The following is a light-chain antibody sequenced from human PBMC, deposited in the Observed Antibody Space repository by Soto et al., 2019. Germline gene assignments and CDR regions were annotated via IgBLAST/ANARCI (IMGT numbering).Light chain of an antibody. J-gene: IGKJ4*01. V-gene: IGKV3-15*01. CDR1: QSVSNN. CDR3: HQYNNWPLT. CDR2: GAS. Sequence: EIAMTQSPATLSVSTGERATLSCRASQSVSNNLAWYQQKPGQAPRFLIYGASTRATGIPARFSGSGSGTEFTLTISSLQSEDFAVYYCHQYNNWPLTFGGGTKVEIK.